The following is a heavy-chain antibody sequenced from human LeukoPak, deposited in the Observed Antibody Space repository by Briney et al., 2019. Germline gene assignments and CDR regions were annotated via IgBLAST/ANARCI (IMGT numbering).Heavy chain of an antibody. CDR3: AREQNNWNYRAFDI. CDR1: GFTFSSYA. D-gene: IGHD1-7*01. J-gene: IGHJ3*02. Sequence: GGSLRLSCAASGFTFSSYAMHWVRQAPGKGLEWVAVISYDGSNKYYADSVKGRFTISRDNSKNTLYLQMNSLRAEDTAVYYCAREQNNWNYRAFDIWGQGTMVTVSS. V-gene: IGHV3-30-3*01. CDR2: ISYDGSNK.